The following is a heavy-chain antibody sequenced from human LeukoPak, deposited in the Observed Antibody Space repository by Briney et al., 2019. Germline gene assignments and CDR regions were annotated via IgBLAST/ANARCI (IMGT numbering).Heavy chain of an antibody. V-gene: IGHV4-39*07. Sequence: MPSETLSLTCNVSGVSISSGSNYWGWIRQPPGKTLEWIGSIYSSGSTYYNSSLKSRVIILIDTSKSHFSLTLSSVTAADTAVYCCTRSDGYGLLGIWGQGTMVTVSS. CDR2: IYSSGST. CDR3: TRSDGYGLLGI. CDR1: GVSISSGSNY. J-gene: IGHJ3*01. D-gene: IGHD3-10*01.